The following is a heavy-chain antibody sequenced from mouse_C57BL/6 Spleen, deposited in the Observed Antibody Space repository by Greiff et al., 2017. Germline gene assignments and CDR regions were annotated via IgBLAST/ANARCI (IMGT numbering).Heavy chain of an antibody. J-gene: IGHJ1*03. Sequence: QVQLQQPGAELVRPGSSVKLSCKASGYTFTSYWMDWVKQRPGQGLEWIGNIYPSDSETHYNQKFKDKATLTVDKSSSTAYMQLSSLTSEDSAVYYCARALSNWYFDVWGTGTTVTVSS. CDR2: IYPSDSET. V-gene: IGHV1-61*01. CDR3: ARALSNWYFDV. CDR1: GYTFTSYW. D-gene: IGHD2-3*01.